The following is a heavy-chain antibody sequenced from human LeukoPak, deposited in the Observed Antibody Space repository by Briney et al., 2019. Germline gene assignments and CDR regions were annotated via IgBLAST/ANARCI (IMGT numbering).Heavy chain of an antibody. Sequence: GGSLRLPCAASGFTFSSYEMNWVRQAPGKGLEWVSYISSSGSTVYYADSVKGRFTISRDNAKNSLYLQMNSLRAEDTAVYYCARADDGGDYGGPFDPWGQGTLVTVSS. CDR1: GFTFSSYE. J-gene: IGHJ5*02. CDR3: ARADDGGDYGGPFDP. CDR2: ISSSGSTV. D-gene: IGHD4-23*01. V-gene: IGHV3-48*03.